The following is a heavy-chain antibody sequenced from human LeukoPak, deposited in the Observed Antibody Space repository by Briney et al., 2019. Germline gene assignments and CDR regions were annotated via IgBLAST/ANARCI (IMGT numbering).Heavy chain of an antibody. CDR3: AKGGCSSTTCYLANP. CDR2: ISYDGSNK. CDR1: GFTFSSYA. V-gene: IGHV3-30-3*01. Sequence: GGSLRLSCAASGFTFSSYAMHWVRQAPGKGLEWEAVISYDGSNKYYADSVKGRFTISRDNSKNTLYLQMNSLTAEDTALYYCAKGGCSSTTCYLANPWGQGTLVTVSS. D-gene: IGHD2-2*01. J-gene: IGHJ5*02.